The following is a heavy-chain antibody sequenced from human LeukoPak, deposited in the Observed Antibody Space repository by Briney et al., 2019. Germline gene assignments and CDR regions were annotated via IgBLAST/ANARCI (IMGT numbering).Heavy chain of an antibody. D-gene: IGHD4-17*01. CDR1: GGTFSSYA. CDR3: AREHDYDVDY. V-gene: IGHV1-69*06. J-gene: IGHJ4*02. Sequence: GASVKVSFKASGGTFSSYAISWVRQAPGQGLEWMGGIIPIFGTANYAQKFQGRVTITADKSTSTAYMKLSSLRSEDTAVYYCAREHDYDVDYWGQGTLVTVSS. CDR2: IIPIFGTA.